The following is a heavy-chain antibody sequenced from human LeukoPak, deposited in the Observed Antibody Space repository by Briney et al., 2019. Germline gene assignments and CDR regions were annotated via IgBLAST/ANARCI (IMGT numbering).Heavy chain of an antibody. V-gene: IGHV1-69*05. CDR2: IIPIFGTA. Sequence: GASVKVSYKASGGTFSSYAISWVRQAPGQGLEWMGGIIPIFGTANYAQKFQGRVTITTDESTSTAYMELSSLRSEDTAVYYCARGVVAAIFHWFDPWGQGTLVTVSS. CDR3: ARGVVAAIFHWFDP. J-gene: IGHJ5*02. D-gene: IGHD2-15*01. CDR1: GGTFSSYA.